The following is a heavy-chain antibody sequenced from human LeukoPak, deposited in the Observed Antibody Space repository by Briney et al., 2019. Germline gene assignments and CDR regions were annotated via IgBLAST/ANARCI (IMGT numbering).Heavy chain of an antibody. CDR3: ARAPRGGLWFGELLPRSFDY. CDR1: GGSISSGGYY. V-gene: IGHV4-31*03. Sequence: SETLSLTCTVSGGSISSGGYYWSWIRQHPGKGLEWIGYIYYSGSTYYNPSLKSRVTISVDTSKNQFSLKLSSVTAADTAVYYCARAPRGGLWFGELLPRSFDYWGQGTLVTVSS. D-gene: IGHD3-10*01. CDR2: IYYSGST. J-gene: IGHJ4*02.